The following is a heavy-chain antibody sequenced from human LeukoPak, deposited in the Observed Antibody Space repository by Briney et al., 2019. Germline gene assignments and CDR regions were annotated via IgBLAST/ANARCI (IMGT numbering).Heavy chain of an antibody. CDR3: ARDRGVQYGLDV. Sequence: GGSLRLSCTDSGLTFSNYWMSWVRQSPAKGLEWVANIRHDGSDSYYVDSVKGRFTISRNNGRNSLYLQMNSLRDEDTAVYYCARDRGVQYGLDVWGRGTTVIVSS. J-gene: IGHJ6*02. CDR1: GLTFSNYW. V-gene: IGHV3-7*01. D-gene: IGHD2-8*01. CDR2: IRHDGSDS.